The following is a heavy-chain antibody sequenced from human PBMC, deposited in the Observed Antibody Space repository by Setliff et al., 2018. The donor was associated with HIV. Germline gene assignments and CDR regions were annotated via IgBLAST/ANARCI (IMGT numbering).Heavy chain of an antibody. J-gene: IGHJ4*02. CDR2: IGGHGSII. V-gene: IGHV3-48*03. D-gene: IGHD3-16*01. CDR3: AAVPWGHSSLIIDH. Sequence: GGSLRLSCAASGFTFNNYAMNWVRQAPGKGLEWISFIGGHGSIIHYADPVKGRFTISRDNAKNSVYLQMHSLRVEDTAVYYCAAVPWGHSSLIIDHWGQGTPVTVSS. CDR1: GFTFNNYA.